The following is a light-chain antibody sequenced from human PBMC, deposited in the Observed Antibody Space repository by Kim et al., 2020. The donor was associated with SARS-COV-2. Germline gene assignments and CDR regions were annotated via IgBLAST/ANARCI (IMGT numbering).Light chain of an antibody. CDR3: SSYTRSTTLEV. Sequence: SITISCTGTSKDVGGYNYVSWYQLHPGKAPKHMIYDGSNRPSGVSNRFSGSKSGNTASLTISGLQAEAEADYYCSSYTRSTTLEVFGGVTKLTV. V-gene: IGLV2-14*03. CDR2: DGS. J-gene: IGLJ2*01. CDR1: SKDVGGYNY.